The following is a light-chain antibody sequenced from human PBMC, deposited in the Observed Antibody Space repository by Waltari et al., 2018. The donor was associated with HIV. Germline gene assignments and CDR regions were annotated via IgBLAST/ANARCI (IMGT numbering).Light chain of an antibody. V-gene: IGLV1-51*01. CDR2: DNY. J-gene: IGLJ3*02. CDR1: SSNIGSND. Sequence: QSVLTQPPSVSAAPGQRVTISCSGSSSNIGSNDVSWYQQLPGTAPKLLIFDNYKRPSGIPDRSPGSKSGTSATLGITGLQTGDEADYYCGTWDSGLSAVVFGGGTKLTVL. CDR3: GTWDSGLSAVV.